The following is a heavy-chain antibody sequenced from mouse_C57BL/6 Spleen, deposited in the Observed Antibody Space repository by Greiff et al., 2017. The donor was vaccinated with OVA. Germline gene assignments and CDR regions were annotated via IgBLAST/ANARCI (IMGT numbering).Heavy chain of an antibody. V-gene: IGHV5-12*01. J-gene: IGHJ2*01. D-gene: IGHD3-3*01. CDR3: ARHGAGGAYFDY. Sequence: EVKLMESGGGLVQPGGSLKLSCAASGFTFSDYYMYWVRQTPEKRLEWVAYISNGGGSTYYPDTVKGRFTISRDNAKNTLYLQMSRLKSEDTAMYYCARHGAGGAYFDYWGQGTTLTVSS. CDR1: GFTFSDYY. CDR2: ISNGGGST.